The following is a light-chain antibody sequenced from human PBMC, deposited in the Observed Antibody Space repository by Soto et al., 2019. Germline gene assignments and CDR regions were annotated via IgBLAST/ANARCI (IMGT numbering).Light chain of an antibody. V-gene: IGKV3-20*01. Sequence: EIVLTQSPGTLSLSPGERATLSCSASQSVSSSYLAWYQQKPGQAPRLLIYGASSRATGVPDRFSGSGSGTDFTLTISRLEPEDFAVYYCQQYGSSPPVTFGGGTRWIT. CDR2: GAS. CDR1: QSVSSSY. J-gene: IGKJ4*01. CDR3: QQYGSSPPVT.